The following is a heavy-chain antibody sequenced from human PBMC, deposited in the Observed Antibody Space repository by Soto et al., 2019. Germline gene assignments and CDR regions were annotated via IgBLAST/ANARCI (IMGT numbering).Heavy chain of an antibody. CDR1: GGSISSYY. CDR3: ARQGFGPLHGLVDV. D-gene: IGHD3-10*01. J-gene: IGHJ6*02. CDR2: VHHSWGS. Sequence: QVQLQESGPGLVKPSENLSLSCTVSGGSISSYYWSWFRQSPGKRMEWIGYVHHSWGSSYNPSLQSRVAISLDTSKRQFSLKVTSVTATDTAVYYCARQGFGPLHGLVDVWGQGTTVTVSS. V-gene: IGHV4-59*08.